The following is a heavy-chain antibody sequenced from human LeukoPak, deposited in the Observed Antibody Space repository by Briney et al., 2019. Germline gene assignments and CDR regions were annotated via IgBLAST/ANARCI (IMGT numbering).Heavy chain of an antibody. CDR2: KNSSGST. CDR1: GGSISSKY. D-gene: IGHD2-21*02. Sequence: SETLSLTCTVSGGSISSKYWNWIRQPPGKGLEWIGYKNSSGSTNYNPSLKSRVTIAVDTSKNQFSLKLRSVTAADTAVYYCAGGVTYCGGDCFWYFDLWGRGALVTVSS. V-gene: IGHV4-59*01. J-gene: IGHJ2*01. CDR3: AGGVTYCGGDCFWYFDL.